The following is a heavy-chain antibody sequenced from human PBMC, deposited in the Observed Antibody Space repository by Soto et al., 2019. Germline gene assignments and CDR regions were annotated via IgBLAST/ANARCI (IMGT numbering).Heavy chain of an antibody. D-gene: IGHD3-10*01. CDR3: ARSMVRGVNHYYYSMDV. V-gene: IGHV1-2*02. Sequence: ASVKVSCKASGYTFTGYYMHWVRQAPGQGLEWMGWINPNSGGTNYAQKFQGRVTMTRDTSISTAYMELSRLRSDDTAVYYCARSMVRGVNHYYYSMDVWGQGTTVTVSS. CDR2: INPNSGGT. J-gene: IGHJ6*02. CDR1: GYTFTGYY.